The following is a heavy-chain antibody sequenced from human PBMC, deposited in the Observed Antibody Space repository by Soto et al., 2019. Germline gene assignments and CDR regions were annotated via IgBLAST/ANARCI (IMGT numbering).Heavy chain of an antibody. Sequence: GGSLILSCAASEFTFSSYAMNWVRQAPGKGLEWVSVISGGGGTTYYADSVKGRFRISRDNSKNTLYLQMNSLRVEDTAVYYCAKGKVAYDKSGLQYLYYFPMNVWGQGNTVTV. D-gene: IGHD3-22*01. CDR1: EFTFSSYA. CDR3: AKGKVAYDKSGLQYLYYFPMNV. J-gene: IGHJ6*02. V-gene: IGHV3-23*01. CDR2: ISGGGGTT.